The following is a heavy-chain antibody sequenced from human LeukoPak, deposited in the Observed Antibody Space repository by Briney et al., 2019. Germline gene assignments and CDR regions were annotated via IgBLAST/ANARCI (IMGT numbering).Heavy chain of an antibody. J-gene: IGHJ3*02. CDR2: INPNSGGT. CDR3: ARGLITIFGVSTDAFDI. CDR1: GYTFTGYY. Sequence: ASVKVSCKASGYTFTGYYMHWVRQAPGQGLEWMGWINPNSGGTNYAQKFQGRVTMTRDTSISTAYMELSRLRSDDTAVYYCARGLITIFGVSTDAFDIWGQGTMVTVSS. V-gene: IGHV1-2*02. D-gene: IGHD3-3*01.